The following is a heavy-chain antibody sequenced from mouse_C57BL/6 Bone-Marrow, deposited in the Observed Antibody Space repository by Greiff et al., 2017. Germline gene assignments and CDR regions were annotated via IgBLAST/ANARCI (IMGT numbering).Heavy chain of an antibody. V-gene: IGHV1-7*01. Sequence: QVQLQQSGAELAKPGASVKLSCKASGYTFTSYWMHWVKQRPGQGLEWIGYINPSSGYTKYNQKFKDKATLTADKSSSTAYMQLRSLTYEDSAVXYCARPLYGSSYDWYFDVWGTGTTVTVSS. CDR1: GYTFTSYW. D-gene: IGHD1-1*01. CDR2: INPSSGYT. CDR3: ARPLYGSSYDWYFDV. J-gene: IGHJ1*03.